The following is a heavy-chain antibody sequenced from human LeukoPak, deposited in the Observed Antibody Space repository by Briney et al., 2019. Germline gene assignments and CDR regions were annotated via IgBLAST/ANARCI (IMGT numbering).Heavy chain of an antibody. Sequence: QAGGSLRLSCAASGFTFSSYWMHWVRQAPGKGLVWVSRINSDGSSTSYADPVKGRFTISRDNAKNTLYLQMNSLRAEDTAVYYCARGVRVEYSSGCHHYWGQGTLVTVSS. CDR2: INSDGSST. CDR3: ARGVRVEYSSGCHHY. D-gene: IGHD6-19*01. J-gene: IGHJ4*02. CDR1: GFTFSSYW. V-gene: IGHV3-74*01.